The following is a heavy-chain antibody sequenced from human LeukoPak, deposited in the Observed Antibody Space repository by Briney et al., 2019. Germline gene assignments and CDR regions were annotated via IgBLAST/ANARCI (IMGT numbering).Heavy chain of an antibody. D-gene: IGHD3-22*01. CDR3: ARDTPSSGYYSGPPPRYGMDV. Sequence: VASVKVSCKASGYTFTGYYMHWVRQAPGQGLEGMGWINPNSGGTNYAQKFQGWVTMTRDTSISTAYMELSRLRSDDTAVYYCARDTPSSGYYSGPPPRYGMDVWGQGTTVTVSS. CDR2: INPNSGGT. CDR1: GYTFTGYY. J-gene: IGHJ6*02. V-gene: IGHV1-2*04.